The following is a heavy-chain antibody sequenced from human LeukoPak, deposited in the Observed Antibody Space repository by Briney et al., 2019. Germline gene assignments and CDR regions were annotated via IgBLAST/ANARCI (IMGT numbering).Heavy chain of an antibody. CDR3: ARDTVPPFLTTPPELFDY. D-gene: IGHD4-11*01. J-gene: IGHJ4*02. CDR2: ISSSGSTI. Sequence: GGSLRLSCAASGFTFSSYEMNWVRQAPGKGLEWVSYISSSGSTIYYADSVKGRFTISRDNAKNSLYLQMNSLRAEDTAVYYCARDTVPPFLTTPPELFDYWGQGTLITVSS. CDR1: GFTFSSYE. V-gene: IGHV3-48*03.